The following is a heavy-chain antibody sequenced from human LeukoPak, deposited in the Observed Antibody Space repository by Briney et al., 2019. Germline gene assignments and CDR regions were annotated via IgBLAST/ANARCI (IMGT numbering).Heavy chain of an antibody. CDR1: GGSISSSSYY. J-gene: IGHJ5*02. Sequence: SETLSLTCTVSGGSISSSSYYWGWIRQPPGKGLEWIGSIYYSGSTYYNPSLKSRVTISVDTSKNQFSLKLSSVTAADTAMYYCARHVGDWNYALDWFDPWGQGTLVTVSS. CDR2: IYYSGST. D-gene: IGHD1-7*01. V-gene: IGHV4-39*01. CDR3: ARHVGDWNYALDWFDP.